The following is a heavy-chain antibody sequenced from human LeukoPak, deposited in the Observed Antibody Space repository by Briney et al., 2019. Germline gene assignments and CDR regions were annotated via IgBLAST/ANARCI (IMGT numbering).Heavy chain of an antibody. CDR3: ATTRVCGGVLLRPSCLYFED. J-gene: IGHJ4*02. CDR1: GFIFSDYT. V-gene: IGHV3-23*01. Sequence: TGGSLRLSCAASGFIFSDYTMTWVRQAPGKGLEWVSGIDYSGGATNYADSVQGRFTVSRDNSKNTLYLQMNNLRAEDTAVYYCATTRVCGGVLLRPSCLYFEDWGQGALVTVSS. D-gene: IGHD3-10*01. CDR2: IDYSGGAT.